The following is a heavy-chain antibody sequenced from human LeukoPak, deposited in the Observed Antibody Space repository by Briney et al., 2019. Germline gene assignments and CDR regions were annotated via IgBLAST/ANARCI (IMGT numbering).Heavy chain of an antibody. CDR1: GFTFSSYW. Sequence: GGSLRLSCAASGFTFSSYWMSWVRQAPGKGLEWVANIKQDGSEKYYVDSVKGRFTTSRDNAKNSLYLQMNSLRAEDTAVYYCAREGESGYVWGSYRNFDYWGQGTLVTVSS. CDR3: AREGESGYVWGSYRNFDY. D-gene: IGHD3-16*02. CDR2: IKQDGSEK. J-gene: IGHJ4*02. V-gene: IGHV3-7*01.